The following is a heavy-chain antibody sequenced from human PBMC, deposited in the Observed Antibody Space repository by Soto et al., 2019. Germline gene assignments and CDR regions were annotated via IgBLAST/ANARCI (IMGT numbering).Heavy chain of an antibody. Sequence: PSETLSLTCAVYGESVSGGYSSWICHPPAKGLEWVWEINHSGGTSYNPSPKSRITISVDTSKSKLSLKLTSTTGAAAAVYDCGRGRVDSVERGGFCQYWGEGTPVTVSP. J-gene: IGHJ4*02. CDR2: INHSGGT. V-gene: IGHV4-34*01. CDR1: GESVSGGY. CDR3: GRGRVDSVERGGFCQY. D-gene: IGHD2-15*01.